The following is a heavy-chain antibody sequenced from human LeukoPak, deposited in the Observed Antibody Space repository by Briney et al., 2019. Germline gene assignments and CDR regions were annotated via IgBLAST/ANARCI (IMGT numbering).Heavy chain of an antibody. Sequence: SETLSLTCTVSGGSISSYYWSWIRQPPGKGLEWIGYIYYSGSTNYNPSLKSRVTISVDTSKNQFSLKLSSVTAADTAVYYCARGLTYYDSSDPSGSFDIWGQGTMVTVSS. V-gene: IGHV4-59*01. CDR1: GGSISSYY. D-gene: IGHD3-22*01. CDR3: ARGLTYYDSSDPSGSFDI. J-gene: IGHJ3*02. CDR2: IYYSGST.